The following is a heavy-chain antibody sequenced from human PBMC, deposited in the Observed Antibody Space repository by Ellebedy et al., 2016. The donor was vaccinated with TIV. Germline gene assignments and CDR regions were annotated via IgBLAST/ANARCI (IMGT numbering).Heavy chain of an antibody. CDR2: ISAFNVNT. Sequence: AASVKVSCKTSGYMFSNYFMSWVRQAPGQGLEWMGWISAFNVNTKYAQKFQGRVTMTTDTTTNTAYMELRTLRSDDTAVYYCARDGSYDESSGNPFQHWGQGTLVTVSS. J-gene: IGHJ1*01. CDR3: ARDGSYDESSGNPFQH. CDR1: GYMFSNYF. D-gene: IGHD3-22*01. V-gene: IGHV1-18*01.